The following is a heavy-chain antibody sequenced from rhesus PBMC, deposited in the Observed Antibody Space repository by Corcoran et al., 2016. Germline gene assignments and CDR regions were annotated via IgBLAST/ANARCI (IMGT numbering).Heavy chain of an antibody. Sequence: QLQLQESGPGLVKPSETLSLTCAVSGGSISSNYWSWIRQPPGKGLEWIGRISGSGGSTDYNPTLKSRVTISTEPSKNQFSLKLSSVTAADTAVYYCARSVNSGSYYPEYFEFWGQGALVTVSS. CDR2: ISGSGGST. D-gene: IGHD3-16*01. V-gene: IGHV4-173*01. CDR1: GGSISSNY. J-gene: IGHJ1*01. CDR3: ARSVNSGSYYPEYFEF.